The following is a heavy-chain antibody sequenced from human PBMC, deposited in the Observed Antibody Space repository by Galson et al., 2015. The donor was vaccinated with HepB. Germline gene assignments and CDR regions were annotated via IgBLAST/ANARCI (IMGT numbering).Heavy chain of an antibody. CDR3: AGVLRYSFYMDV. V-gene: IGHV4-39*01. CDR1: GGSISNSNYY. Sequence: SETLSLTCTVSGGSISNSNYYWGWIRQPPGKGLEWIGNIYYSGSTSYNPSLKNRVTMSVDTSKNQFSLKLSSVTAADTTVYYCAGVLRYSFYMDVWGKGTTVTVSS. D-gene: IGHD2-15*01. J-gene: IGHJ6*03. CDR2: IYYSGST.